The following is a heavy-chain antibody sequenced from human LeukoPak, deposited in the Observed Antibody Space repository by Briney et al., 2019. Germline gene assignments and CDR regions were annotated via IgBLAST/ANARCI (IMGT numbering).Heavy chain of an antibody. Sequence: GGSLRLSCAASGFTFSSYWMHWVRQAPGKGLVWVSRINSDGSSTSYADSVKGRFTISRDNAKNTLYLQMNSLRAEDTAVYYCARVWAYDILTGYYNGYFDYWGQGTLVTVSS. J-gene: IGHJ4*02. CDR3: ARVWAYDILTGYYNGYFDY. D-gene: IGHD3-9*01. V-gene: IGHV3-74*01. CDR2: INSDGSST. CDR1: GFTFSSYW.